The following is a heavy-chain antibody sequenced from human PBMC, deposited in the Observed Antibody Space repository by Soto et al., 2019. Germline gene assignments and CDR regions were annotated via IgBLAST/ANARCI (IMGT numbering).Heavy chain of an antibody. CDR2: IYYCGST. Sequence: SETLSLTCTVSGGSISSSSYYWGWIRQPPGKGLEWIGSIYYCGSTYYNPSLKSRVTISVDTSKNQFSLKLSSVTAADTAVYYCARPWGRFVYFDYWGQGTLVTVSS. J-gene: IGHJ4*02. CDR1: GGSISSSSYY. CDR3: ARPWGRFVYFDY. V-gene: IGHV4-39*01. D-gene: IGHD1-26*01.